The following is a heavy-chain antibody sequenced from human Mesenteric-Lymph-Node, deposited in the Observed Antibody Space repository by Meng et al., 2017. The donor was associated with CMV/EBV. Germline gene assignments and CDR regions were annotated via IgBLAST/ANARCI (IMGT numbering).Heavy chain of an antibody. Sequence: GGSLRLSCAASGFTFNNYAMSWVRQAPGKGLEWVGRIKSKTDGGTTDYAAPVKGRFTISRDDSKNTLYLQMNSLKTEDTAVYYCTTSPPYSSSPLFDYWGQGTLVTVSS. D-gene: IGHD6-6*01. J-gene: IGHJ4*02. CDR3: TTSPPYSSSPLFDY. CDR1: GFTFNNYA. V-gene: IGHV3-15*01. CDR2: IKSKTDGGTT.